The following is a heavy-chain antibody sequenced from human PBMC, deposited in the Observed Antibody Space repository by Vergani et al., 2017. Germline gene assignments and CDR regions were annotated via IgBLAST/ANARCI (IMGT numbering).Heavy chain of an antibody. CDR3: ARDSSSSGLYPRVDAFDI. CDR2: TYYRSKWYN. J-gene: IGHJ3*02. Sequence: QVQLQQSGPGLVKPSQTLSLTCAISGDSVSSNSAAWNWIRQSPSRGLEWLGRTYYRSKWYNDYAVSVKSRITINPDTAKNQFSLQLNSVTPEDTAVYYCARDSSSSGLYPRVDAFDIWGQGTMVTVSS. CDR1: GDSVSSNSAA. V-gene: IGHV6-1*01. D-gene: IGHD6-6*01.